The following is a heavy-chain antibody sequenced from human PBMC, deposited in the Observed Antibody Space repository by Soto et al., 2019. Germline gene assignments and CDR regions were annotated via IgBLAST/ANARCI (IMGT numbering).Heavy chain of an antibody. Sequence: SLRLSCAASGFTFSSYWMSWVRQAPGKGLEWVANIKQDGSEKYYVDSVKGRFTISRDNAKNSLYLQMNSLRAEDTAVYYCARDVYSRGYYYYYYMDVWGKGTTVTVSS. CDR1: GFTFSSYW. J-gene: IGHJ6*03. CDR3: ARDVYSRGYYYYYYMDV. V-gene: IGHV3-7*01. CDR2: IKQDGSEK. D-gene: IGHD2-8*01.